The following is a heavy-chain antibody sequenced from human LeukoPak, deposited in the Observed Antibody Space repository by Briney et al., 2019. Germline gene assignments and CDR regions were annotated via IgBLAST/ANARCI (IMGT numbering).Heavy chain of an antibody. CDR3: ARVSSSYYYYYYMDV. CDR2: IYVTGT. J-gene: IGHJ6*03. D-gene: IGHD1-14*01. Sequence: SETLSLTCTVSGGSIGTYYWSWVRQSPGTGLEWIGYIYVTGTRYNPYLQSRVTISVDRSRNQFFLKMTSVTAADTAVYYCARVSSSYYYYYYMDVWGKGTTVTVSS. CDR1: GGSIGTYY. V-gene: IGHV4-4*09.